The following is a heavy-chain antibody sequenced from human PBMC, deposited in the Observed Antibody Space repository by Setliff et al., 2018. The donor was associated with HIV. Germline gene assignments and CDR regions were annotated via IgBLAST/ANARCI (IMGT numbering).Heavy chain of an antibody. CDR3: ARGTSAPGDY. CDR1: GGSFSGYY. CDR2: INHSGST. J-gene: IGHJ4*02. V-gene: IGHV4-34*01. Sequence: ETLSLTCAVYGGSFSGYYWSWIRQPPGKGLEWIGEINHSGSTNYNPSLKSRVTISIDTSKNQFSLKLNSVTAADTAVYYCARGTSAPGDYWGQGSLVTVS.